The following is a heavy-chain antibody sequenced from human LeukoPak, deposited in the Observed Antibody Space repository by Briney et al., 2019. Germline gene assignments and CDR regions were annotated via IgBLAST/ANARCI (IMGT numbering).Heavy chain of an antibody. CDR1: GYTFTSYD. V-gene: IGHV1-8*01. D-gene: IGHD6-6*01. Sequence: GASVKVSCKASGYTFTSYDINWVRQATGQGLEWMGWMNPNSGNTGYAQKFQGRVTMTRNTSISTAYMELSSLRSDDTAVYYCASGQLARVGYYFDYWGQGTLVTVSS. CDR3: ASGQLARVGYYFDY. CDR2: MNPNSGNT. J-gene: IGHJ4*02.